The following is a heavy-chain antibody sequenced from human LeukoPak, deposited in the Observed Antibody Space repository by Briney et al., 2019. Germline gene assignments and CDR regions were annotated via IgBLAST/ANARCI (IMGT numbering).Heavy chain of an antibody. V-gene: IGHV3-53*01. CDR2: IYSGGST. CDR3: ARGDSSGYYLNY. J-gene: IGHJ4*02. D-gene: IGHD3-22*01. CDR1: GFTVSGNY. Sequence: PGGSLRLSCAASGFTVSGNYMSWVRQAPGKGLEWVAVIYSGGSTYYADSVKGRFTISRDNSKNSQYLQMNSLRAEDTAVYYCARGDSSGYYLNYWGQGTLVTVSS.